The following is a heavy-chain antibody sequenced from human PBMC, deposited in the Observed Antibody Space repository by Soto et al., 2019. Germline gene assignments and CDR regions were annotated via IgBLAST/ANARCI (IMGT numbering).Heavy chain of an antibody. V-gene: IGHV3-30*18. CDR3: AKGGRQWLVTSDFNY. CDR1: GFTFSDYA. J-gene: IGHJ4*02. D-gene: IGHD6-19*01. CDR2: VSHDGRNT. Sequence: VQLVESGGGVVQPGRSLRLSCAASGFTFSDYAMHWVRQAPGKGLEWVAVVSHDGRNTHYADSVKGRFTISRDGSKNTVSLERTSLRAEDTAVYYWAKGGRQWLVTSDFNYWGQGALVTVSS.